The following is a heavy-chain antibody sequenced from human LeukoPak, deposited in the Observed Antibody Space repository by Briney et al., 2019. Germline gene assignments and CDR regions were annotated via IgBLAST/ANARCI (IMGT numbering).Heavy chain of an antibody. CDR1: GYTFTGYY. J-gene: IGHJ3*02. CDR2: INPNSGGT. D-gene: IGHD1-26*01. V-gene: IGHV1-2*02. Sequence: ASVKVSCKASGYTFTGYYMHWVRQAPGQGLEWMGWINPNSGGTNYAQKFQGRVTMTRDTSISTAYMELSRLRSGDTAVYYCARVGATLHDAFDIWGQGTMVTVSS. CDR3: ARVGATLHDAFDI.